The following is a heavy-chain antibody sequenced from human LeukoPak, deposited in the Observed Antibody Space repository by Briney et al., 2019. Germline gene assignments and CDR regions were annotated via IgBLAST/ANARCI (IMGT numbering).Heavy chain of an antibody. CDR2: ISSSSSYI. J-gene: IGHJ4*02. CDR1: GFTFSSYA. CDR3: ARSISYGDYGGY. D-gene: IGHD4-17*01. V-gene: IGHV3-21*01. Sequence: GGSLRLSCAASGFTFSSYAMSWVRQAPGKGLEWVSSISSSSSYIYYADSVKGRFTISRDNAKNSLYLQMNSLRAEDTAVYYCARSISYGDYGGYWGQGTLVTVSS.